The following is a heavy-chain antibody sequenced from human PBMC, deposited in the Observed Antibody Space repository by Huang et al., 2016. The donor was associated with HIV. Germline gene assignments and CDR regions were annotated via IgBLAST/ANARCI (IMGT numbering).Heavy chain of an antibody. V-gene: IGHV1-69*13. Sequence: QLQLVQSGAQVKKPGSSVNVSCKASGKTFSGSAISWVRQAPGQRLEWMGGIVPSNGKPQYARNFQGRVTITADESMTTAYMELTSLTSKDTAVYFCAAKIGSDGYFISRGPRSNYYSLDVWGQGTTVVVSS. D-gene: IGHD3-10*01. CDR1: GKTFSGSA. CDR2: IVPSNGKP. J-gene: IGHJ6*02. CDR3: AAKIGSDGYFISRGPRSNYYSLDV.